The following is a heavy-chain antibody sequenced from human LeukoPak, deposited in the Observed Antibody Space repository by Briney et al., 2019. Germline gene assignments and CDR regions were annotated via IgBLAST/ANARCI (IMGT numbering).Heavy chain of an antibody. D-gene: IGHD6-13*01. Sequence: GGSLRLSCAASGFTFSSYALHWVRQAPGKGLEWVAVTSYDGSNKYYADSVKGRFTISRDSSKNTLYLQMNSLRAEDTAVYYCARDGGAAAVKGCDYWGQGTLVTVSS. J-gene: IGHJ4*02. V-gene: IGHV3-30-3*01. CDR2: TSYDGSNK. CDR1: GFTFSSYA. CDR3: ARDGGAAAVKGCDY.